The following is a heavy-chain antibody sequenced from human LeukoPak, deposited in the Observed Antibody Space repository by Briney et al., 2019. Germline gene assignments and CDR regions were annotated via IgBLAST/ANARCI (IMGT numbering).Heavy chain of an antibody. CDR3: ASSGWYYMFHHYFDY. Sequence: SETLSLTCTVSGGSISSSSYYWGWIRQPPGKGLEWIGSIYYSGSTYYNPSLKSRVTISVDTSKNQFSLKLSSVTAADTAVYYCASSGWYYMFHHYFDYWGQGTLVTVSS. D-gene: IGHD6-19*01. V-gene: IGHV4-39*01. J-gene: IGHJ4*02. CDR1: GGSISSSSYY. CDR2: IYYSGST.